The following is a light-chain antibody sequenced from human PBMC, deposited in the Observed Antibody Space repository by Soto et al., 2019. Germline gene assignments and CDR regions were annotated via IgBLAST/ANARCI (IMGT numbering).Light chain of an antibody. V-gene: IGLV2-23*01. Sequence: QSVLTQPASVSGSPGQSITISCTGTSGDVGSYNLVSWYQQHPGKAPKLMIYEGSKRPSGVSNRFPGSKSGNTASLTISGLQAEDEADYYCCSYAGTIYVFGTGTKVTVL. CDR1: SGDVGSYNL. CDR2: EGS. J-gene: IGLJ1*01. CDR3: CSYAGTIYV.